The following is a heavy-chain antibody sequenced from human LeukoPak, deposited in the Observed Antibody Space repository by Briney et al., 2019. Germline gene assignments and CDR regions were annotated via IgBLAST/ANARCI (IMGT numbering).Heavy chain of an antibody. CDR3: AGGIGYATSPADN. V-gene: IGHV4-59*01. D-gene: IGHD6-13*01. Sequence: SETLSLTCTVSGGSMKNYYWSWIRQPPGKGLEWIGYIHDTRGTNYNPYLKSRVTMSLDTSKNHFSLSLNSVTAADTAVYFCAGGIGYATSPADNLGQGTLVIVSS. CDR2: IHDTRGT. J-gene: IGHJ4*02. CDR1: GGSMKNYY.